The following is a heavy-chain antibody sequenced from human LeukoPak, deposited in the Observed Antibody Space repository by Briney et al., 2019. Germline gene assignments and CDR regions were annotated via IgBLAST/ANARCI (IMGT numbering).Heavy chain of an antibody. CDR3: TKDRSRQQMWGSVKKWFDP. J-gene: IGHJ5*02. CDR2: IYSGGST. V-gene: IGHV3-53*05. D-gene: IGHD6-13*01. CDR1: GFTVSKNY. Sequence: GGSLRLSCAASGFTVSKNYMSWVRQAPGKGLESVSVIYSGGSTYYADSVRCRFTISRDNSKNTLYLQMNSLRDEDTAVYYCTKDRSRQQMWGSVKKWFDPWGQGTLVTVSS.